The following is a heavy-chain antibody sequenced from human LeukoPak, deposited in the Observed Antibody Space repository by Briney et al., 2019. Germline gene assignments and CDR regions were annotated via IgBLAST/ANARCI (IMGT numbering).Heavy chain of an antibody. J-gene: IGHJ4*02. CDR3: GRGGPIYCSGDSCYPGDY. D-gene: IGHD2-15*01. CDR1: GFSFSSYW. V-gene: IGHV3-74*01. CDR2: IKTDGSSA. Sequence: GSLRLSCAASGFSFSSYWMHWVRQAPGKGLVWVSRIKTDGSSATYADSVKGRFTISRDNAKNTLYLQMSSLRAEDTAVYYCGRGGPIYCSGDSCYPGDYWGQGTLVTVSS.